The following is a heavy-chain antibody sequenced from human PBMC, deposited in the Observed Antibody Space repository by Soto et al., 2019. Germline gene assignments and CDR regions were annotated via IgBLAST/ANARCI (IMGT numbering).Heavy chain of an antibody. CDR2: IIPIFGTA. CDR1: GGTFSSYA. J-gene: IGHJ6*02. D-gene: IGHD1-7*01. V-gene: IGHV1-69*13. CDR3: ARGTRTGTMNYYYYGMDV. Sequence: SVKVSCKASGGTFSSYAISWVRQAPGQGLEWMGGIIPIFGTANYAQKFQGRVTITADESTSTAHMELSSLRSEDTAVYYCARGTRTGTMNYYYYGMDVWGQGTTVTVSS.